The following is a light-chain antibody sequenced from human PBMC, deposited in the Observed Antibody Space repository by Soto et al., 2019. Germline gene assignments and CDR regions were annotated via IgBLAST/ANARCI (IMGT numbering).Light chain of an antibody. V-gene: IGKV1-39*01. J-gene: IGKJ4*01. CDR3: QQAYRIPIT. CDR1: QSVSTY. Sequence: DIQMTQSPSSLSASVGDSVTVTCRASQSVSTYLNWYQHKLGKAPKLLIYDASKLQRGVSSRFSGCGSATQFTLTIDTLQPEDFATYYCQQAYRIPITFGGGTRVET. CDR2: DAS.